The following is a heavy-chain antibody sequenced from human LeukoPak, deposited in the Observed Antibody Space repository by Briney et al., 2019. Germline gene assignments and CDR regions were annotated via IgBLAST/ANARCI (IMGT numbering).Heavy chain of an antibody. V-gene: IGHV3-66*01. J-gene: IGHJ6*03. CDR1: GFTFSSYD. Sequence: PGGSLRLSCAASGFTFSSYDIHWVRQATGKGLEWVSVIYSGGYTYYADSVKGRFTISRDNSKNTLYLQMNSLRAEDTAVYYCARTNNYYYYYYMDVWGKGTTVTTSS. CDR3: ARTNNYYYYYYMDV. CDR2: IYSGGYT. D-gene: IGHD1/OR15-1a*01.